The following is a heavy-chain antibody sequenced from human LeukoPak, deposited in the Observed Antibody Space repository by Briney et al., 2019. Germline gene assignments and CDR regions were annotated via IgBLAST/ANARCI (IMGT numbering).Heavy chain of an antibody. CDR1: GFTFSNYN. CDR2: ITSDGRYK. D-gene: IGHD3-10*01. J-gene: IGHJ3*02. CDR3: AREKGTMIRAMAFEM. V-gene: IGHV3-21*01. Sequence: GGSLRLSCAASGFTFSNYNMNWVRQAPGKSLEWVSSITSDGRYKYYVDSVRGRFTISRDNDKNSLFLQVDSLRAEDTAVYYCAREKGTMIRAMAFEMWGQGTMVTVSS.